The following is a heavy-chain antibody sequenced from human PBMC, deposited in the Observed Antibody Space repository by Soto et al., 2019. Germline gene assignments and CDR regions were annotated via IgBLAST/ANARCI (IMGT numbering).Heavy chain of an antibody. J-gene: IGHJ5*02. V-gene: IGHV1-18*01. Sequence: ASVKVSCKASGYTFTSYGISSVRQAPGQGLEWMGWISAYNGNTNYAQKLQGRVTMTTDTSTSTAYMELRSLRSDDTAVYSCARPLYSSSSWFDPWGQGTLVNVSS. CDR1: GYTFTSYG. CDR2: ISAYNGNT. CDR3: ARPLYSSSSWFDP. D-gene: IGHD6-6*01.